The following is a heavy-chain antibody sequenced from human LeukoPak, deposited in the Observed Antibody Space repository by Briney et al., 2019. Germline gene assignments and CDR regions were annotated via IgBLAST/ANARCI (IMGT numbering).Heavy chain of an antibody. Sequence: SETLSLTCTVSSGSINNFYWSWIRQPPEGGLEYIVYIYYSGSTNYNPSLKSRLTISIDTSKSQFSMKLSSVTAADTAVYYCARLARLTLIRGITGYHSLDVWGKGTKVTVSS. V-gene: IGHV4-59*01. D-gene: IGHD3-10*01. CDR1: SGSINNFY. CDR2: IYYSGST. CDR3: ARLARLTLIRGITGYHSLDV. J-gene: IGHJ6*04.